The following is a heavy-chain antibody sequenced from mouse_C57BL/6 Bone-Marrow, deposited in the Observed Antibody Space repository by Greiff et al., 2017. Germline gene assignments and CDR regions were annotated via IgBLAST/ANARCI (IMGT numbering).Heavy chain of an antibody. CDR3: ASPITTVVATDY. V-gene: IGHV1-81*01. CDR1: GYTFTSYG. Sequence: QVQLKQSGAELARPGASVKLSCKASGYTFTSYGISWVKQRTGQGLEWIGEIYPRSGNTYYNEKFKGKATLTADKSSSTAYMELRSLTSEDSAVYFCASPITTVVATDYGGQGTTLTVSS. D-gene: IGHD1-1*01. CDR2: IYPRSGNT. J-gene: IGHJ2*01.